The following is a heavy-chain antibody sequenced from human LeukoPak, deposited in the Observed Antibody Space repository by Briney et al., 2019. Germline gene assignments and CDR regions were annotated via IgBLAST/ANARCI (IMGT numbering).Heavy chain of an antibody. CDR3: ARSTHILTGENFDY. J-gene: IGHJ4*02. CDR1: RYTLPRYY. V-gene: IGHV1-2*02. D-gene: IGHD3-9*01. CDR2: INPNHGDT. Sequence: GASVKVSRQASRYTLPRYYMHRVRQAPGQGREWMGWINPNHGDTNYAQKFLDRVSMTRDTSISTAYMPLSRLRSADTAVYYCARSTHILTGENFDYWGQGTLLTVSS.